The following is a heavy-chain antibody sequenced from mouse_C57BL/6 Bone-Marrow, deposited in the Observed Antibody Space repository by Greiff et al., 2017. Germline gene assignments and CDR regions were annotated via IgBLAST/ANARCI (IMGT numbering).Heavy chain of an antibody. D-gene: IGHD2-1*01. CDR3: ARGYGNYVDYAMDY. CDR2: SRNKANDYTT. V-gene: IGHV7-1*01. Sequence: EVKVVESGGGLVQSGRSLRLSCATSGFTFSDFYMEWVRQAPGKGLEWIAASRNKANDYTTEYSASVKGRFIVSRDTSQSILYLQMNALRAEDTAIYYCARGYGNYVDYAMDYWGQGTSVTVSS. CDR1: GFTFSDFY. J-gene: IGHJ4*01.